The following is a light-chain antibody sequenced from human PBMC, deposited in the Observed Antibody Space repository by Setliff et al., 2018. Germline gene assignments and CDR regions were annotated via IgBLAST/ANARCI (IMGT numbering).Light chain of an antibody. CDR2: EVS. V-gene: IGLV2-14*01. CDR3: SSYTSSSTRV. J-gene: IGLJ1*01. Sequence: QSALTQPASVSGSPGQSITISCTGTSSDVGYYNYVSWYQQHPGKAPKLMIYEVSNRPSGVSNRFSGSKSGNTASQTISGLQAEDEADYYCSSYTSSSTRVFGTGTKVTVL. CDR1: SSDVGYYNY.